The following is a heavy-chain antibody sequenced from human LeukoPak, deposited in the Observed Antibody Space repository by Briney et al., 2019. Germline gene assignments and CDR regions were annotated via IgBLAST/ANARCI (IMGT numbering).Heavy chain of an antibody. D-gene: IGHD6-13*01. Sequence: PGGPLRLSCAASGFTFSSYWMHWVRQAPGKGLEWVSLIYPSGNIYYTESVKGRLTISRDNSKSTVYLQLNTLRAEDTAVYYCARRSTGSYRSSFDYWGQGTLVTVSS. V-gene: IGHV3-53*01. CDR2: IYPSGNI. J-gene: IGHJ4*02. CDR3: ARRSTGSYRSSFDY. CDR1: GFTFSSYW.